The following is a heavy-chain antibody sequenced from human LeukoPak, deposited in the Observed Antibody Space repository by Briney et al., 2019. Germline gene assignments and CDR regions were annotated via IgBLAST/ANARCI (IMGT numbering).Heavy chain of an antibody. Sequence: SETLSLTCTVSGGSISSYHWSWIRQPPGKGLEWIGNIYYSGSTNYNPSLKGRVTISLDTSKDQFSLKLSSVTAADTAVYYCARDEVRFPRVFQHWGQGTLVTISS. J-gene: IGHJ1*01. V-gene: IGHV4-59*01. CDR3: ARDEVRFPRVFQH. CDR2: IYYSGST. CDR1: GGSISSYH. D-gene: IGHD3-10*01.